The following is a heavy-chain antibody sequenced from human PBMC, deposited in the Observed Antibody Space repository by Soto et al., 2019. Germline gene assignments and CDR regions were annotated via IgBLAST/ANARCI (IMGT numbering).Heavy chain of an antibody. V-gene: IGHV3-11*01. CDR2: ISSSGSTI. CDR1: GFTFSDYY. J-gene: IGHJ5*02. CDR3: ATTETIAVAGTFWFDP. D-gene: IGHD6-19*01. Sequence: GGSLRLSCAASGFTFSDYYMSWIRQAPGKGLEWVSYISSSGSTIYYADSVKGRFTISRDNAKNSLYLQMNSLRAEDTAVYYCATTETIAVAGTFWFDPWGQGTLVTVSS.